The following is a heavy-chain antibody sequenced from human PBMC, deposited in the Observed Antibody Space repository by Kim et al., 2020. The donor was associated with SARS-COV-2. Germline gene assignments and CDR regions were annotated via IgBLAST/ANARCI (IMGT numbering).Heavy chain of an antibody. D-gene: IGHD5-18*01. J-gene: IGHJ6*02. Sequence: GGSLRLSCAASGFTFSSYAMHWVRQAPGKGLEWVAVISYDGSNKYYADSVKGRFTISRDNSKNTLYLQMNSLRAEDTAVYYCARDLSVDTDMITVIGRAFYGYYYSGRDVWSQGTTVTVSS. CDR3: ARDLSVDTDMITVIGRAFYGYYYSGRDV. CDR1: GFTFSSYA. CDR2: ISYDGSNK. V-gene: IGHV3-30*04.